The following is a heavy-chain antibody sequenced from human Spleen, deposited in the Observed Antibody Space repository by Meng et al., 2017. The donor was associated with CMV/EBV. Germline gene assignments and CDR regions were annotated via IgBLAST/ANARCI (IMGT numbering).Heavy chain of an antibody. D-gene: IGHD3-3*01. J-gene: IGHJ4*02. CDR1: GFTFSSYA. Sequence: GESLKISCAASGFTFSSYAMHWVRQAPGKGLEWVAVISYDGSNKYYADSVKGRFTISRDNSKNTLYLQMNSLRAEDTAVYYCARGPSTFGVVSVWGQGTLVTVSS. CDR2: ISYDGSNK. CDR3: ARGPSTFGVVSV. V-gene: IGHV3-30*04.